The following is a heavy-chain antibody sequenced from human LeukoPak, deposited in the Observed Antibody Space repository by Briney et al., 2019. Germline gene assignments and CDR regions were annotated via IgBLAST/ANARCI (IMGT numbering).Heavy chain of an antibody. Sequence: EASGTLSLTCTVSGGSISSYYWSWIRQPPGKGLEWIGYIYYSGSTNYNPSLKSRVTISVDTSKNQFSLKPSSVTAADTAVYYCARLHGAYYDSSGYSVNAFDIWGQGTMVTVSS. J-gene: IGHJ3*02. D-gene: IGHD3-22*01. V-gene: IGHV4-59*01. CDR1: GGSISSYY. CDR3: ARLHGAYYDSSGYSVNAFDI. CDR2: IYYSGST.